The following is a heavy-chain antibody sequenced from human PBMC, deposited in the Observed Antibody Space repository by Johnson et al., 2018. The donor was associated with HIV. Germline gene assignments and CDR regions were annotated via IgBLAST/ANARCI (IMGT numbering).Heavy chain of an antibody. CDR1: GFTFSSYG. Sequence: VQLVESGGGLVKPGGSLRLSCAASGFTFSSYGMHWVRQAPGKGLEWVAFIRYDGSNKYYADSVKGRFTISRDNSKNTLYLQMNSLRAEDTAVYYCAKGNGDRSAFDIWGQGTMVTVSS. J-gene: IGHJ3*02. CDR3: AKGNGDRSAFDI. V-gene: IGHV3-30*02. D-gene: IGHD4-17*01. CDR2: IRYDGSNK.